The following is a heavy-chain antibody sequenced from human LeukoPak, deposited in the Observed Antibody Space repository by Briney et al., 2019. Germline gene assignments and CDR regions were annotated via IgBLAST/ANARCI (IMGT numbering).Heavy chain of an antibody. CDR3: ARDPELGGFDN. D-gene: IGHD1-14*01. CDR1: GGSISSYY. J-gene: IGHJ4*02. CDR2: IYYSGST. Sequence: SETLSLTCTVSGGSISSYYWSWIRQPPGKGLEWIGYIYYSGSTNYNPSLKSRVTISVDTSKNQFSLKLSSVTAADTAVYYCARDPELGGFDNWGQGTLVTVSS. V-gene: IGHV4-59*01.